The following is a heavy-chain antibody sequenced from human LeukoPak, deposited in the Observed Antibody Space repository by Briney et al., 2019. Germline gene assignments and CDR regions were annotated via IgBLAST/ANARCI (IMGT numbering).Heavy chain of an antibody. V-gene: IGHV1-69*10. Sequence: SVKVSCKASGGTFSSYTISWVRQAPGQGLEWMGGIIPILGIANYAQKFQGRVTITADKSTSTAYMELSSLRSEDTAVYYCARAYCSSTSCYYWFDPWGQGTLVTVSS. J-gene: IGHJ5*02. CDR1: GGTFSSYT. CDR2: IIPILGIA. D-gene: IGHD2-2*01. CDR3: ARAYCSSTSCYYWFDP.